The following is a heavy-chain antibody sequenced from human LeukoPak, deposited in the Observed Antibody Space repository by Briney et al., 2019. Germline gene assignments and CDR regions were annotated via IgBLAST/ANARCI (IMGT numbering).Heavy chain of an antibody. V-gene: IGHV1-24*01. CDR2: FDPEDGET. Sequence: GASVKVSCKVSGYTLTELSMHWVRQAPGKGLEWMGGFDPEDGETIYAQKFQGRVTMTEDTSTDTAYMELSRLRSEDTAVYYCAATVTTRDAFDIWGQGTMVTVSS. CDR3: AATVTTRDAFDI. J-gene: IGHJ3*02. CDR1: GYTLTELS. D-gene: IGHD4-17*01.